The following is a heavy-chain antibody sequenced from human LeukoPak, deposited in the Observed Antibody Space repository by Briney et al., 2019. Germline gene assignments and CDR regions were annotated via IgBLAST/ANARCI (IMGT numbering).Heavy chain of an antibody. Sequence: GGSLRLSCAASGFIFNNYWMNWVRQAPGKGLEWVASIKEDGREKLYVESLEGRLTIARDNAKESLHLQMRNVRVEDTAVYYCTRALGHSVLAFDVWGQGTVVIVS. J-gene: IGHJ3*01. CDR2: IKEDGREK. V-gene: IGHV3-7*03. CDR1: GFIFNNYW. CDR3: TRALGHSVLAFDV. D-gene: IGHD3-16*01.